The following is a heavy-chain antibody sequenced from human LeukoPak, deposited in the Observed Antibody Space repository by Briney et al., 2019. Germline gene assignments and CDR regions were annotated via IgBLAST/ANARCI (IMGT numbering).Heavy chain of an antibody. CDR3: AREKAADTAMVYFDY. J-gene: IGHJ4*01. CDR1: GFTFNHYC. V-gene: IGHV3-11*01. D-gene: IGHD5-18*01. CDR2: ISSSSTYI. Sequence: PGGSLRLSCAASGFTFNHYCMSSFRQAPGKGLEWVSFISSSSTYISYADSVKGRFTISRDNAKNSLYLQMNSLRAEDTAVYYCAREKAADTAMVYFDYWGQGTLVTVSS.